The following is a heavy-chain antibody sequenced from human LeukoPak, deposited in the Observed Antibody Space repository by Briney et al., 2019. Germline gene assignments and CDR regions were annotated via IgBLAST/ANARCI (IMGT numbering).Heavy chain of an antibody. V-gene: IGHV1-69*13. CDR3: ARGQAPDCGGDCYFSS. CDR1: GGTFSKYA. Sequence: GASVKVSCKASGGTFSKYAISWVRQAPGQGLEWMGGIIPIFGTANLARKFQGRVTITADESMSTAYMEMSSLRSEDTAVYYCARGQAPDCGGDCYFSSWGQGTLVTVSS. J-gene: IGHJ5*02. CDR2: IIPIFGTA. D-gene: IGHD2-21*02.